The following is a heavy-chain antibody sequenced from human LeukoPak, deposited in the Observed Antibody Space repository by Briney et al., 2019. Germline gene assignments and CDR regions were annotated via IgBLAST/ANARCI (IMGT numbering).Heavy chain of an antibody. CDR2: IKSKTDGGTT. D-gene: IGHD3-10*01. CDR3: TTHYGSGSYYPLFGY. J-gene: IGHJ4*02. Sequence: PGGSLRLSCSASGFTFSNYAMHWVRQAPGKGLEWVGRIKSKTDGGTTDYAAPVKGRFTISGDDSKNTLYLQMNSLKTEDTAVYYCTTHYGSGSYYPLFGYWGQGTLVTVSS. CDR1: GFTFSNYA. V-gene: IGHV3-15*01.